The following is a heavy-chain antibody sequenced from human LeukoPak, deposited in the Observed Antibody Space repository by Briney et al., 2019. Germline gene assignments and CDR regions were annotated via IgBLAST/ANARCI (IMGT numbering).Heavy chain of an antibody. V-gene: IGHV4-4*07. D-gene: IGHD2-21*02. CDR3: ARAAYCGGDCYLFDY. CDR2: IHSTGSP. CDR1: GGSISDYY. J-gene: IGHJ4*02. Sequence: PSETLSLTCTVSGGSISDYYWSWVRQPAGRGLEWIGRIHSTGSPNYNSSLKSRVTMSVDTSKNQFSLRLSSVTAADTAVYYCARAAYCGGDCYLFDYWGQGTLVTVFS.